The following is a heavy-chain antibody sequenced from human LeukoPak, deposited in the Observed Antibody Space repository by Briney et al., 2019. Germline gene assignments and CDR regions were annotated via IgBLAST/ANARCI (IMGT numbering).Heavy chain of an antibody. J-gene: IGHJ6*03. CDR2: IRSKAYGGTT. D-gene: IGHD3-9*01. CDR3: TRDTIRYFDWLNYYYYYYMDV. V-gene: IGHV3-49*04. CDR1: GFTFSRYW. Sequence: GGSLRLSCAASGFTFSRYWMSWVRQAPGKGLEWVGFIRSKAYGGTTEYAASVKGRFTISRDDSKSIAYLQMNSLKTEDTAVYYCTRDTIRYFDWLNYYYYYYMDVWGKGTTVTISS.